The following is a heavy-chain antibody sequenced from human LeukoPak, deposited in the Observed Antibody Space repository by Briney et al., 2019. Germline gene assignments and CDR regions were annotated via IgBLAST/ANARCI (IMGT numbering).Heavy chain of an antibody. J-gene: IGHJ4*02. D-gene: IGHD1-26*01. V-gene: IGHV4-34*01. CDR1: GGSFSGYY. Sequence: SETLSLTCAVYGGSFSGYYWSWVRQPPGKGLEWIGEINHSGSTNYNPSLKSRVTISVDTSKNQFSLKLSSVTAADTAVYYCARGELPDYWGQGTLVPVSS. CDR3: ARGELPDY. CDR2: INHSGST.